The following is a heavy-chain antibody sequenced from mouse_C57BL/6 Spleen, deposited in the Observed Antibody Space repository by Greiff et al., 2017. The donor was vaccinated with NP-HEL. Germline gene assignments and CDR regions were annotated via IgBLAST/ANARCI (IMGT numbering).Heavy chain of an antibody. CDR3: TRDYYYGSSYPFAY. CDR2: IDPEDGDT. D-gene: IGHD1-1*01. CDR1: GFNIKDYY. Sequence: EVKLMESGAELVRPGASVKLSCTASGFNIKDYYMHWVKQRPEQGLEWIGRIDPEDGDTEYAPKFQGKATMTADTSSNTAYLQLSSLTSEDTAVYYCTRDYYYGSSYPFAYWGQGTLVTVSA. J-gene: IGHJ3*01. V-gene: IGHV14-1*01.